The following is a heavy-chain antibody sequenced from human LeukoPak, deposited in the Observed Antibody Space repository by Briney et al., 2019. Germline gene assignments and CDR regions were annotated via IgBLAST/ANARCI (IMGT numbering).Heavy chain of an antibody. D-gene: IGHD6-19*01. CDR3: TRDADTSGHYDIFDI. Sequence: GGSLRLSCATSGFTFSYYGIHWVRQAPGKGLEWVAVMWSDGIRKYYTDSVKGRFTVSRDTSKNTQYLEMSSLRVEDTAVYYCTRDADTSGHYDIFDIWGQGTTVTVSS. J-gene: IGHJ3*02. V-gene: IGHV3-33*01. CDR2: MWSDGIRK. CDR1: GFTFSYYG.